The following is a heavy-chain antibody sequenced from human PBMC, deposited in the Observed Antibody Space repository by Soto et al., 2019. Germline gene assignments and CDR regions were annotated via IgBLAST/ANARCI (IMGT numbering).Heavy chain of an antibody. CDR3: VHRLDVPGLAFDP. Sequence: GSCPTLVNPTQTLRLTCAFSGFSLSASGASVGWIRQPPGKALEWLAHIYWNDDKRYSPSLRSRLTISKDTSKNQVVLTFTNMDPADTGTYYCVHRLDVPGLAFDPWGQGTLVTVSS. V-gene: IGHV2-5*01. D-gene: IGHD3-10*02. CDR1: GFSLSASGAS. J-gene: IGHJ5*02. CDR2: IYWNDDK.